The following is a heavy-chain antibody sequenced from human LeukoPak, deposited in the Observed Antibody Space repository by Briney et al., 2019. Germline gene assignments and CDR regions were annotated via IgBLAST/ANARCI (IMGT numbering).Heavy chain of an antibody. J-gene: IGHJ4*02. CDR3: ARKDYGGNSLEY. CDR2: IGAYSGKT. D-gene: IGHD4-23*01. V-gene: IGHV1-18*01. CDR1: GYTFTNYG. Sequence: GASVKLSCKASGYTFTNYGISWVRQAPGQGLEWMGWIGAYSGKTNYAQKLQGRVTMTTDTFTSTAYMELRSLRSDDTAVYYCARKDYGGNSLEYWGQGTLVSVSS.